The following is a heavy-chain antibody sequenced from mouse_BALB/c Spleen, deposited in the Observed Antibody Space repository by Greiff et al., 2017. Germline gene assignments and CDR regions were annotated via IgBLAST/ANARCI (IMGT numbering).Heavy chain of an antibody. CDR1: GYSITSDYA. CDR3: ARTTGAMDY. J-gene: IGHJ4*01. V-gene: IGHV3-2*02. D-gene: IGHD1-1*01. CDR2: ISYSGST. Sequence: EVKLMESGPGLVKPSQSLSLTCTVTGYSITSDYAWNWIRQFPGNKLEWMGYISYSGSTSYNPSLKSRISITRDTSKNQFFLQLNSVTTEDTATYYCARTTGAMDYWGQGTSVTVSS.